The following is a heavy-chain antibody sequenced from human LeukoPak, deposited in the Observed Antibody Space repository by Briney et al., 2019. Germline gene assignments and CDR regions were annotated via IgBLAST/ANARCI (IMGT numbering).Heavy chain of an antibody. CDR2: INHSGST. CDR1: GGSFSGYY. Sequence: SETLSLTCAVYGGSFSGYYWSWIRQPPGKGLEWIGEINHSGSTNYSPSLKSRVTISVDTSKNQFSLKLSSVTAADTAVYYCARGGWAVNWFDPWGQGTLVTVSS. D-gene: IGHD3-16*01. CDR3: ARGGWAVNWFDP. V-gene: IGHV4-34*01. J-gene: IGHJ5*02.